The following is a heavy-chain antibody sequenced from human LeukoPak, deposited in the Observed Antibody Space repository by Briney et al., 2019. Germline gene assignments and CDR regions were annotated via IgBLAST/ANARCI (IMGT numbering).Heavy chain of an antibody. CDR3: TTDEWELDYYFDY. J-gene: IGHJ4*02. Sequence: GGSLRLSCAASGFTFSNAWMSWVRQAPGKGLEWVGRIKSKTDGGTTDYAAPVKGRFTISRDDSKNTLYLQMNSLKTEDTAVYYCTTDEWELDYYFDYWGQGTLVTVSP. V-gene: IGHV3-15*01. CDR2: IKSKTDGGTT. D-gene: IGHD1-26*01. CDR1: GFTFSNAW.